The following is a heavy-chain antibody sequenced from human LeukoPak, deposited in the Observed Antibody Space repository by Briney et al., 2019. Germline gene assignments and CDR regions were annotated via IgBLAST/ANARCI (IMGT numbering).Heavy chain of an antibody. V-gene: IGHV3-21*01. CDR1: GFTFSSYS. CDR2: ISSSSSYI. D-gene: IGHD6-19*01. J-gene: IGHJ4*02. Sequence: GGSLRLSCAASGFTFSSYSMNWVRQAPGKGLEWVSSISSSSSYIYYADSVKGRFTISRDNAKNSLYLQMNSPRAEDTAVYYCATGYSSVVGYWGQGTLVTVSS. CDR3: ATGYSSVVGY.